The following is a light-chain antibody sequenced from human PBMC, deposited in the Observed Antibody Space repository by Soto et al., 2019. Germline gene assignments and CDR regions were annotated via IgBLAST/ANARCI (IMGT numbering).Light chain of an antibody. Sequence: EIVMTQSPDTLSVSPGDRATLSCRASEGVTNNLAWYQRKPGQAPRLFIYGASTRATDVPVRFSGRGSGTDFTLTITSPQPEDSAVYYCQQYSQWPLTFGGGTKVEIK. V-gene: IGKV3-15*01. CDR2: GAS. CDR1: EGVTNN. CDR3: QQYSQWPLT. J-gene: IGKJ4*01.